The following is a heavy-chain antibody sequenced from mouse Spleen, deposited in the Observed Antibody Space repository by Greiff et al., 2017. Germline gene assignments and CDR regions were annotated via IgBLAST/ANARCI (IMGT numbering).Heavy chain of an antibody. D-gene: IGHD1-1*01. Sequence: EVQVVESGGGLVKPGGSLKLSCAASGFTFSSYAMSWVRQTPEKRLEWVATISSGGSYTYYPDSVKGRFTISRDNAKNTLYLQMSSLRSEDTAMYYCARENYYGNYFDYWGQGTTLTVSS. V-gene: IGHV5-9-3*01. CDR1: GFTFSSYA. CDR3: ARENYYGNYFDY. J-gene: IGHJ2*01. CDR2: ISSGGSYT.